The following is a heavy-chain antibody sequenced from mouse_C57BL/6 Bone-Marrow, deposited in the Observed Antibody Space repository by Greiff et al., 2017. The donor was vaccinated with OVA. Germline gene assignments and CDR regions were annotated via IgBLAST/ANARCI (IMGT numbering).Heavy chain of an antibody. CDR1: GYAFSSSW. J-gene: IGHJ3*01. CDR2: IYPGDGDT. V-gene: IGHV1-82*01. CDR3: ASPYPWFAY. Sequence: VQLVESGPELVKPGASVKISCKASGYAFSSSWMNWVKQRPGKGLEWIGRIYPGDGDTNYNGKFKGKATLTADKSSSTAYMELRSLTSEDSAVYFCASPYPWFAYWGQGTLVTVSA.